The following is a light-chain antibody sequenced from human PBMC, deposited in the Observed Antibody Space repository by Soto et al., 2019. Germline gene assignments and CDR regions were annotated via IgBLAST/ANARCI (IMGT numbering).Light chain of an antibody. CDR2: GAS. CDR3: QQYGSSPRT. CDR1: QSVSSY. J-gene: IGKJ1*01. Sequence: EIVMTQSPATLSVSPGERATLSFRASQSVSSYLAWYQQKPGQAPRLLIYGASKRATGIPDRFSGSGSGTDFTLTISRLEPEDFAVYCCQQYGSSPRTFGQGTKVDIK. V-gene: IGKV3-20*01.